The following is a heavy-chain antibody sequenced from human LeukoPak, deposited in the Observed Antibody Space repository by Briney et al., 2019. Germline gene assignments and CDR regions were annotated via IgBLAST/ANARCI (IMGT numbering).Heavy chain of an antibody. CDR1: GYSISSGYY. J-gene: IGHJ5*02. CDR3: ARGGVDYDFWSGYYTGISWFDP. V-gene: IGHV4-38-2*01. CDR2: IYHSGST. Sequence: SETLSLTCAVSGYSISSGYYWGWVRQPPGKGLEWIGSIYHSGSTYYNPSLKSRVTISVDTSKNQFSLKLSSVTAADTAVYYCARGGVDYDFWSGYYTGISWFDPWGQGTLVTVSS. D-gene: IGHD3-3*01.